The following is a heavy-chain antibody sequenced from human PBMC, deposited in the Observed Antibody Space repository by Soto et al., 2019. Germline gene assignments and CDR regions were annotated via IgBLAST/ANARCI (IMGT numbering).Heavy chain of an antibody. CDR3: AKGYRTSSNCYYYYYMDV. Sequence: EVQLVESGGGLVQPGRSLRLSCAASGFTFDDYAMHWVRQAPGKGLEWVSGISWNSGSIGYADSVKGRFTISRDNAKNSLYLQMNSLRADDTALYYCAKGYRTSSNCYYYYYMDVWGKGTTVTVSS. D-gene: IGHD2-2*01. CDR1: GFTFDDYA. V-gene: IGHV3-9*01. CDR2: ISWNSGSI. J-gene: IGHJ6*03.